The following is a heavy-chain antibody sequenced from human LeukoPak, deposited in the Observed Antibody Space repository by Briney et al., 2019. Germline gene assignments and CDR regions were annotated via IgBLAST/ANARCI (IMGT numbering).Heavy chain of an antibody. CDR2: INWNGGST. V-gene: IGHV3-20*04. Sequence: GGSLRLSCAASGFTFDDYGMSWVRQAPGKGLEWVSGINWNGGSTGYADSVKGRFTISRDNAKNSLYLQMNSLRAEDTAVYYCARVAFLEWQYLYYFDYWGQGTLVTVSS. D-gene: IGHD3-3*02. CDR1: GFTFDDYG. CDR3: ARVAFLEWQYLYYFDY. J-gene: IGHJ4*02.